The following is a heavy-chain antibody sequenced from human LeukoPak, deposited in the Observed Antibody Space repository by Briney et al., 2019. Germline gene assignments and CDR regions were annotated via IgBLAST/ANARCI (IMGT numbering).Heavy chain of an antibody. CDR2: ISYDGSNK. CDR3: ARDYYDSSGYLSGFDY. V-gene: IGHV3-30*04. D-gene: IGHD3-22*01. Sequence: PGRSLRLSCAASGFTFSSYAMHWVRQAPGKGLEWVAVISYDGSNKYYADSVKGRFTISRDNSKNTLYLQMNSLRAEDTAVYYCARDYYDSSGYLSGFDYWGQGTLVTVSS. J-gene: IGHJ4*02. CDR1: GFTFSSYA.